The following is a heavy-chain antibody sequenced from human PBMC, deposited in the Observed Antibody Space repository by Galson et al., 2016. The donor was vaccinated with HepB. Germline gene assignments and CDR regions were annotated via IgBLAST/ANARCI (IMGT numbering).Heavy chain of an antibody. CDR3: AGVPSGKRLDY. J-gene: IGHJ4*02. D-gene: IGHD4-23*01. Sequence: SLRLSCAASGFTFSTYWMHWVRQAPGKGLVWVSRINSDGSSTGFADSVKGRFTISRDNAKNSLYLQMNSLRDEDTAVYYCAGVPSGKRLDYWGQGTLVTVSS. CDR1: GFTFSTYW. CDR2: INSDGSST. V-gene: IGHV3-74*01.